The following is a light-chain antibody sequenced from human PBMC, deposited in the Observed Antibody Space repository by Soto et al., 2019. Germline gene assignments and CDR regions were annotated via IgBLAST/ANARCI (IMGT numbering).Light chain of an antibody. CDR3: CSYAGSYTYVV. Sequence: QSALTQPRSVYGSPGQSVTISCTGTSSDVGGYNYVSWYQQHPGKAPKLMIYDVSKRPSGVPDRFSGSKSGNTASLTISGLQADDEADYDCCSYAGSYTYVVFGGGTKVTVL. J-gene: IGLJ2*01. CDR2: DVS. V-gene: IGLV2-11*01. CDR1: SSDVGGYNY.